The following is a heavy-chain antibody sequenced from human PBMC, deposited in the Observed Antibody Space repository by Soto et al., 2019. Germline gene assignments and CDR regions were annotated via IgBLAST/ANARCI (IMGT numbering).Heavy chain of an antibody. CDR1: GFTFGSYW. CDR3: ARGAGSFGMDV. D-gene: IGHD2-15*01. V-gene: IGHV3-74*01. Sequence: GGSLRLSCAASGFTFGSYWMYWVRQAPGKGLVWVSRINSDGSSTTYADSVKGRITISRDNAKNTLYLQMNSLRAEDTAVYYCARGAGSFGMDVWGQGTTVTVSS. J-gene: IGHJ6*02. CDR2: INSDGSST.